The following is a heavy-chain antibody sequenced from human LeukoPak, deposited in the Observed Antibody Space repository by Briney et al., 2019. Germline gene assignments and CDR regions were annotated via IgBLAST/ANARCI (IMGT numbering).Heavy chain of an antibody. CDR1: GYTFTSYA. CDR2: INTNTGNP. CDR3: ARREHRYYYYYYMDV. Sequence: ASVKVSCKASGYTFTSYAMNWVRQAPGQGLEWMGWINTNTGNPTYAQGFTGRFVFSLDTSVSTAYLQISSLKAEDTAVYYCARREHRYYYYYYMDVWGKGTTVTVSS. D-gene: IGHD1-26*01. J-gene: IGHJ6*03. V-gene: IGHV7-4-1*02.